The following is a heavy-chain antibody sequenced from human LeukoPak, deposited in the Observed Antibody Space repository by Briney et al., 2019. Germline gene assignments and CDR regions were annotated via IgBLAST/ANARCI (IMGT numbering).Heavy chain of an antibody. CDR2: ISGSGGST. Sequence: GGSLRLSCAASGFTFSSYAMSWVRQAPGKGLEWVSAISGSGGSTYYADSVKGRFTISRDNSKNTLYLQMNSLRAEDAAVYYCASEIAAAGVFDYWGQGTLVTVSS. V-gene: IGHV3-23*01. CDR1: GFTFSSYA. J-gene: IGHJ4*02. D-gene: IGHD6-13*01. CDR3: ASEIAAAGVFDY.